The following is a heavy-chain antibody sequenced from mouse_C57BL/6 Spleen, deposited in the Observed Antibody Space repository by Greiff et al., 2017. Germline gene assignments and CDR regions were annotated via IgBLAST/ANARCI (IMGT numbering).Heavy chain of an antibody. CDR1: GYTFTSYW. D-gene: IGHD2-4*01. Sequence: QVQLQQPGAELVKPGASVKLSCKASGYTFTSYWMQWVKQRPGQGLEWIGEIDPSDSYTNYNQKFKGKATLTVDTSSSTAYMQLSSLTSEDSAVYYCERRGNYDYDFAYWGQGTLVTVSA. V-gene: IGHV1-50*01. J-gene: IGHJ3*01. CDR3: ERRGNYDYDFAY. CDR2: IDPSDSYT.